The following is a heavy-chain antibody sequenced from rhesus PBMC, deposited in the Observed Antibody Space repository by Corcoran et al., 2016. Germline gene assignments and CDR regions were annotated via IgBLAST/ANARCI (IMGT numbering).Heavy chain of an antibody. CDR2: IRSNAYGGTA. Sequence: EVQLVESGGDLVQPGGSLRLSCAASGSIFSDHFMYWVRQAPGKGLEWVALIRSNAYGGTAEYAASGKDRITISRDDSKSIAYLQMNSLKTEDTAVYYCSRKYGIIYFDYWGQGVLVTVSS. V-gene: IGHV3-184*01. D-gene: IGHD4-29*01. CDR3: SRKYGIIYFDY. CDR1: GSIFSDHF. J-gene: IGHJ4*01.